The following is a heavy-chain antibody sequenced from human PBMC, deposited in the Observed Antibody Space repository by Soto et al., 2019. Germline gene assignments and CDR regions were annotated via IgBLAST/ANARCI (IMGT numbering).Heavy chain of an antibody. D-gene: IGHD4-4*01. J-gene: IGHJ6*02. CDR3: ARDGDGRMTTNPYYYNGMDV. CDR2: VFYTGRA. V-gene: IGHV4-59*01. CDR1: GGSLGSYY. Sequence: QVQLQESGPGLVEASETLSLTCTVSGGSLGSYYWSWIRQPPGKGLEWIGYVFYTGRANYNASLKSRVSISLETSNYQFSLQLSSVTAADTAVSDCARDGDGRMTTNPYYYNGMDVWGPGTTVTVSS.